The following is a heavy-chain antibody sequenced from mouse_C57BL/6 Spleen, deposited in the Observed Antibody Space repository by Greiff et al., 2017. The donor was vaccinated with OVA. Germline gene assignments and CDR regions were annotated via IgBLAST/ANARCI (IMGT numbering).Heavy chain of an antibody. CDR3: TREGYGSSFAMDY. Sequence: EVMLVESGEGLVKPGGSLKLSCAASGFTFSSYAMSWVRQTPEKRLEWVAYISSGGDYIYYADTVKGRVTISRDNARNTLYLQMSSLKSEDTAVYYCTREGYGSSFAMDYWGQGTSVTVSS. CDR2: ISSGGDYI. J-gene: IGHJ4*01. CDR1: GFTFSSYA. D-gene: IGHD1-1*01. V-gene: IGHV5-9-1*02.